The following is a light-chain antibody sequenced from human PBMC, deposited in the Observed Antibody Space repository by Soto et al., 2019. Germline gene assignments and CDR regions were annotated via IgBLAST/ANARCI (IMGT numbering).Light chain of an antibody. CDR1: NSDVGIYDF. J-gene: IGLJ2*01. V-gene: IGLV2-14*01. Sequence: QSVLTQPASVSGTPGQSITISCTGSNSDVGIYDFVSWYQHHPGRAPKLIVSEVSHRPSGVSNRFSASKSGDTASLTISGLHTEDEADYYCSSFTRSRTIIFGGGTKLTVL. CDR3: SSFTRSRTII. CDR2: EVS.